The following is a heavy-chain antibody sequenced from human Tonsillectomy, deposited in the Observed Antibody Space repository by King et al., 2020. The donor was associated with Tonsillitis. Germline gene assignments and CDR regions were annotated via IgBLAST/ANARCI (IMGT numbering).Heavy chain of an antibody. Sequence: VQLVESGGGLVQPGGSLRLTCGASGFTFNSYAINWVRQAPGKGLEWVSAISGSGSRTYYAESVRGRFTVSRDNSKNTLYLQMNNLRAEDTALYYCAKRKGIAVADFTGDYFDYWGQGTLVTVSS. J-gene: IGHJ4*02. D-gene: IGHD6-19*01. V-gene: IGHV3-23*04. CDR2: ISGSGSRT. CDR1: GFTFNSYA. CDR3: AKRKGIAVADFTGDYFDY.